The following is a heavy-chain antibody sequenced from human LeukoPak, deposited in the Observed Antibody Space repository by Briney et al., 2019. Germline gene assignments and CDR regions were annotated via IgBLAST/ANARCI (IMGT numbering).Heavy chain of an antibody. Sequence: GESLKISCKDSEYSFTTYWIGWVRQMPGKGPEWMGIIFPDDSDTRYSPSFEGQVTISADRSISTAYLQWSSLKASDTAMYYCARLNNVVVPAAFDYWGQGTLVTVSS. CDR2: IFPDDSDT. V-gene: IGHV5-51*01. CDR1: EYSFTTYW. J-gene: IGHJ4*02. D-gene: IGHD2-2*01. CDR3: ARLNNVVVPAAFDY.